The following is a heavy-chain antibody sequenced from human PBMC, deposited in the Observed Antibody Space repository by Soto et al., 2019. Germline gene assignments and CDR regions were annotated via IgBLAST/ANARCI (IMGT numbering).Heavy chain of an antibody. CDR3: ARSPFGVVAGYGLDV. CDR1: GFDLSVYS. D-gene: IGHD3-3*01. V-gene: IGHV3-30-3*01. J-gene: IGHJ6*02. Sequence: QVQLVQSGGGVVQPGRSLRLSCAASGFDLSVYSIHWVRQGPGKGLEWVALISHDGNSQYYADSVKGRFTISRDTSKKTISLQMNSLTAGDTAVYYCARSPFGVVAGYGLDVWGQGTTVTVSS. CDR2: ISHDGNSQ.